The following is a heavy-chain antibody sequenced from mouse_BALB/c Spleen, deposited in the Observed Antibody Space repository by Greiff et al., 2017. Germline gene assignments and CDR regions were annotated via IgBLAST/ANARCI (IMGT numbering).Heavy chain of an antibody. Sequence: EVKLVESGAELVRPGALVKLSCKASGFNIKDYYMHWVKQRPEQGLEWIGWIDPENGNTIYDPKFQGKASITADTSSNTAYLQLSSLTSEDTAVYYCARTQLTRFAYWGQGTLVTVSA. CDR1: GFNIKDYY. CDR3: ARTQLTRFAY. CDR2: IDPENGNT. D-gene: IGHD1-3*01. V-gene: IGHV14-1*02. J-gene: IGHJ3*01.